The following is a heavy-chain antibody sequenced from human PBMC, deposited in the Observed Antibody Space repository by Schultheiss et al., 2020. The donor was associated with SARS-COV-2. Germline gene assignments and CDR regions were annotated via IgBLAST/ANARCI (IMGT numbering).Heavy chain of an antibody. CDR1: GGSFSNYY. D-gene: IGHD2-2*02. CDR3: ARVRSYCSSTSCYTERSQYYYYYMDV. J-gene: IGHJ6*03. Sequence: SQTLSLTCAVYGGSFSNYYWSWIRQPPGKGLEWIGEINHSGSTNYNPSLKSRVTISVDTSKNQFSLKLSSVTAADTAVYYCARVRSYCSSTSCYTERSQYYYYYMDVWGKGTTVTVSS. V-gene: IGHV4-34*01. CDR2: INHSGST.